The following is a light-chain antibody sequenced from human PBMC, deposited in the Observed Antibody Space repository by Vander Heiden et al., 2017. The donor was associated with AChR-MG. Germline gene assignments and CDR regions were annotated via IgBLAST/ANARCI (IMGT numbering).Light chain of an antibody. CDR3: CSYAASDSYV. Sequence: QSALTPPPSASGSLGQSVTISCTGTSSDVGGYGHVSWYQQHPGKAPKLIIFEVNRRPSGVPDRFSGSKSGNSASLRVSGLQSEDEADYYCCSYAASDSYVFGTGTKVTVL. J-gene: IGLJ1*01. CDR1: SSDVGGYGH. CDR2: EVN. V-gene: IGLV2-8*01.